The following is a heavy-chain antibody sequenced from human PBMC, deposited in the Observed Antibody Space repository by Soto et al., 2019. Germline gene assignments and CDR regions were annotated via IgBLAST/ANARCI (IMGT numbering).Heavy chain of an antibody. CDR2: ISYSGIT. J-gene: IGHJ6*02. V-gene: IGHV4-31*02. Sequence: WTWIRQHPGKGLEWIGYISYSGITYYNPSLKSRVTMSMDTSKNQFSLRLSSVTAADTAVYFCARDLDRAILTEGGMDVWGRGTTVTVSS. D-gene: IGHD5-18*01. CDR3: ARDLDRAILTEGGMDV.